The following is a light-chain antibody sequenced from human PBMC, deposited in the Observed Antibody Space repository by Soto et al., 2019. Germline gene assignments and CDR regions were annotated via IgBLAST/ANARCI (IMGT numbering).Light chain of an antibody. V-gene: IGKV3-11*01. J-gene: IGKJ1*01. CDR3: QQGSNWPWT. CDR2: DAS. Sequence: EIVLTQSPATLSLSPGERATLSCRASQTVSSYLACYQQKPGQAPRLLIYDASNRATGIPARFSGSGSGTDFTLTISSAEPEDFAVYYCQQGSNWPWTFGQGTKVEIK. CDR1: QTVSSY.